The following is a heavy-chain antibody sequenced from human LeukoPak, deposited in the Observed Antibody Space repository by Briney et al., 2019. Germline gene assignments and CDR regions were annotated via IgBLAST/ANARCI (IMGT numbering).Heavy chain of an antibody. J-gene: IGHJ4*02. CDR2: IRDSGGRT. CDR1: GITLSNYG. CDR3: AKRGVVIRVILVGFHKEAYYFDS. V-gene: IGHV3-23*01. D-gene: IGHD3-22*01. Sequence: GGSLRLSCAVSGITLSNYGMSWVRQAPGKGLEWVAGIRDSGGRTNCADSVKGRFTTSRDNPKNTLYLQMNSLRAEDTAVYFCAKRGVVIRVILVGFHKEAYYFDSWGQGALVTVSS.